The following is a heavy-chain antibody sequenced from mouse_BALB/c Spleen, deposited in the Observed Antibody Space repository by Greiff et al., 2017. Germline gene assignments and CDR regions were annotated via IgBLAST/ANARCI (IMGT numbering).Heavy chain of an antibody. V-gene: IGHV14-3*02. J-gene: IGHJ3*01. CDR1: GFNIKDTY. D-gene: IGHD4-1*01. CDR2: IDPANGNT. Sequence: EVKLQESGAELVKPGASVKLSCTASGFNIKDTYMHWVKQRPEQGLEWIGRIDPANGNTKYDPKFQGKATITADTSSNTAYLQLSSLTSEDTAVYYCASGELGGFAYWGQGTLVTVSA. CDR3: ASGELGGFAY.